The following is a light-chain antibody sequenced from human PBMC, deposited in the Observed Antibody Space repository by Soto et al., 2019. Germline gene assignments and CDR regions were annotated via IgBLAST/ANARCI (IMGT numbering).Light chain of an antibody. V-gene: IGKV3-20*01. CDR1: QSVSSSY. J-gene: IGKJ4*01. CDR3: QLYGSSRHT. CDR2: GAS. Sequence: EIVLTQSPGTLYLSPGERATLSCRASQSVSSSYLAWYQQKPGQAPRLLLYGASSRATGIPDRFSGSGSGTDFTLTTSRLEPEDFAVFYCQLYGSSRHTLGVGTQVEIK.